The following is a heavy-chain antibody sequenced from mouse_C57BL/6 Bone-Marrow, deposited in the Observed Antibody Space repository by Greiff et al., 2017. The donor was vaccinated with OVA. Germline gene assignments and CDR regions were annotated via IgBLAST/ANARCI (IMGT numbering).Heavy chain of an antibody. Sequence: EVQLVESGGGLVQPGGSLKLSCAASGFTFSDYYMYWVRQTPEKRLEWVAYISNGGGSTYYPDTVKGRFTISRDNAKNTLYLQMSRLKSEDTAMYYCARKTGTHWGQGTLVTVSA. D-gene: IGHD4-1*01. CDR1: GFTFSDYY. CDR2: ISNGGGST. V-gene: IGHV5-12*01. CDR3: ARKTGTH. J-gene: IGHJ3*01.